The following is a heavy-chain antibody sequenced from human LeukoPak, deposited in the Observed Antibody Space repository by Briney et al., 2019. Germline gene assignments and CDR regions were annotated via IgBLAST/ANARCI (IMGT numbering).Heavy chain of an antibody. CDR1: GYTFTSYA. CDR2: INAGKGNT. J-gene: IGHJ4*02. V-gene: IGHV1-3*01. D-gene: IGHD1-26*01. Sequence: GASVKVSCKASGYTFTSYAMHWVRQAPGQRLEWMGWINAGKGNTKYSQKFQGRVTITRDTSASTAYMELSSLRSEDTAVYYCARGYSGSYLGYWGQGTLVTVSS. CDR3: ARGYSGSYLGY.